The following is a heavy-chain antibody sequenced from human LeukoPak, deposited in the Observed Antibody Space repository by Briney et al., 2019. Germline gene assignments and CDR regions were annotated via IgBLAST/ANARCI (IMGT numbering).Heavy chain of an antibody. CDR3: AAGSGWLIDN. V-gene: IGHV3-23*01. J-gene: IGHJ4*02. Sequence: GGSLRLSCAVSGITLSNYGMSWVRQAPGKGLEWVAGISGSGGGTKYADSVTGRFTISRDNPKNTLYLQMNSLRAEDTAMYYCAAGSGWLIDNWGQGTLVTVSS. CDR2: ISGSGGGT. D-gene: IGHD3-10*01. CDR1: GITLSNYG.